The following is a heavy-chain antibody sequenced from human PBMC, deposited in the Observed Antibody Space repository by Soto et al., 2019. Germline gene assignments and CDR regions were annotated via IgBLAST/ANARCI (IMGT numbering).Heavy chain of an antibody. CDR3: ARVILTGYYDAFDI. Sequence: SETLSLTCTVSGGSISSYYWSWIRQPPGKGLEWIGYIYYSGSTNYNPSLKSRVTISVDTSKNQFSLKLSSVTAADTAVYYCARVILTGYYDAFDIWGQGTMVTVSS. CDR1: GGSISSYY. CDR2: IYYSGST. J-gene: IGHJ3*02. D-gene: IGHD3-9*01. V-gene: IGHV4-59*01.